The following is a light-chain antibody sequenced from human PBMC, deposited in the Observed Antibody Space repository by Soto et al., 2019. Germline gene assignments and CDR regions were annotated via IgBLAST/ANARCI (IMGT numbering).Light chain of an antibody. CDR3: SSYTSSSVLV. CDR1: SSDVGGYNY. V-gene: IGLV2-14*01. Sequence: QSVLNQPASVSGSPGQSITISCTGTSSDVGGYNYVSWYQQHPGKAPKLMIYDVSNRPSGVSNRFSGSKSGNTASLTISGLQAEDEADYYCSSYTSSSVLVFGTGTKVT. CDR2: DVS. J-gene: IGLJ1*01.